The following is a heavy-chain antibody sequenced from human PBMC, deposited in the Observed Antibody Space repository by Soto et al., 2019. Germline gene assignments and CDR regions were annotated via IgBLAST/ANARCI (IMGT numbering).Heavy chain of an antibody. Sequence: SGPTLVNLSQTLTLTCTFSGFSLSTSGVGVGWIRQPPGKALEWLALIYWNDDKRYSPSLKSRLTITKATSKNQGVLTMTSMDPVDTATYSCADRDSSSWYMDWFDPWGQGTLVTVSS. CDR2: IYWNDDK. J-gene: IGHJ5*02. V-gene: IGHV2-5*01. CDR1: GFSLSTSGVG. CDR3: ADRDSSSWYMDWFDP. D-gene: IGHD6-13*01.